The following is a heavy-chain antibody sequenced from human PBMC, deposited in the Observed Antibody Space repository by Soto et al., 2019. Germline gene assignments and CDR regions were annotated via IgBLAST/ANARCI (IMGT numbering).Heavy chain of an antibody. CDR3: VRDIASRL. J-gene: IGHJ6*04. CDR2: INKDGSEK. D-gene: IGHD6-13*01. CDR1: GFTFSTYW. Sequence: EVQVVESGGGLVQPGGSLRLSCAASGFTFSTYWMTWVRQAPGKGLEWVANINKDGSEKSYVDSVKGRFTISRDNAKSSLYLQKNSLIAEDTAVYYCVRDIASRLWGKGTTVIVSS. V-gene: IGHV3-7*01.